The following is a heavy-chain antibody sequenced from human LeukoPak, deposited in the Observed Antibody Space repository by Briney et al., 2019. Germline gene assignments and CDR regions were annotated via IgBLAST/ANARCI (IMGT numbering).Heavy chain of an antibody. CDR1: GYTFTSYG. D-gene: IGHD3-9*01. CDR2: ISAYNADT. J-gene: IGHJ4*02. Sequence: GASVKVSCKASGYTFTSYGFSWVRQAPGQGLEWMGWISAYNADTDYAQNLQGRVTMTTDTSTSTAYMELRSLRSDDTAVYYCARDPGQYYDILTGYYTPYYFDYWGQGTLVTVSS. V-gene: IGHV1-18*01. CDR3: ARDPGQYYDILTGYYTPYYFDY.